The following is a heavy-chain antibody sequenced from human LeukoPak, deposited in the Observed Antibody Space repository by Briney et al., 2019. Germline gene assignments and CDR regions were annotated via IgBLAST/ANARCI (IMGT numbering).Heavy chain of an antibody. CDR1: GYTFTGYY. V-gene: IGHV1-46*01. D-gene: IGHD6-13*01. CDR2: INPSGGST. J-gene: IGHJ1*01. Sequence: GASVKVSCKASGYTFTGYYMHWVRQAPGQGLEWMGIINPSGGSTSYAQIFQGRVTMTRDTSTSTVYVGLSSLRSEDTAVYYCARGGSSWYRGSFQHWGQGTLVTVSS. CDR3: ARGGSSWYRGSFQH.